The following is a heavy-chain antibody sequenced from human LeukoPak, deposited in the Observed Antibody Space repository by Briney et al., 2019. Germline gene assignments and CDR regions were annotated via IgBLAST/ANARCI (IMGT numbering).Heavy chain of an antibody. V-gene: IGHV5-51*01. CDR2: IYPGDSET. J-gene: IGHJ4*02. D-gene: IGHD2-15*01. CDR3: VRALGYCSSGSCYYYDY. Sequence: GESLKISCKGSGYRFSSYWIGWVRQMPGKGLEWMGIIYPGDSETRYSPSFQGQDTISADKSISTAYLQWSSLKASDTAMYYCVRALGYCSSGSCYYYDYWGQGTLVTVSS. CDR1: GYRFSSYW.